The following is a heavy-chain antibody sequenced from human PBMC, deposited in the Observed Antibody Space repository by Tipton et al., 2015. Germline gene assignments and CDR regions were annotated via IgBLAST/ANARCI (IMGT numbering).Heavy chain of an antibody. Sequence: TLSLTCTVSGGSFSNQYWSWIRQSPGKGLEWIGYVYSSGSTNYNPSLKSRVTISIDAAQNHISLKLSSVTAADTAVYYCAREVWYNDSTGYDYWGQGTLVTVSS. CDR2: VYSSGST. CDR1: GGSFSNQY. J-gene: IGHJ4*02. CDR3: AREVWYNDSTGYDY. D-gene: IGHD3-22*01. V-gene: IGHV4-59*11.